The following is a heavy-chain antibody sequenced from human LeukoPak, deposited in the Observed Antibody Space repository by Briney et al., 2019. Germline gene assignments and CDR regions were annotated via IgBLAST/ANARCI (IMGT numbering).Heavy chain of an antibody. J-gene: IGHJ4*02. Sequence: GGSLRLSCAASGFTFSSYGMHWVRQAPGKGLEWVAVISYDGSNKYYADSVKGRFTISRDNSKNTLYLQMNSLRAEDTAVYYCAKEMNTYYDILTGSVRWGQGTLVTVSS. CDR1: GFTFSSYG. CDR2: ISYDGSNK. V-gene: IGHV3-30*18. CDR3: AKEMNTYYDILTGSVR. D-gene: IGHD3-9*01.